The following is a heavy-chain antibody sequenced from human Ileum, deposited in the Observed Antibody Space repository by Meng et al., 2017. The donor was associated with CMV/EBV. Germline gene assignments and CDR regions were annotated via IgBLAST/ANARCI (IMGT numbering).Heavy chain of an antibody. D-gene: IGHD3-10*01. CDR3: AKDLPRGPSDY. CDR2: VHNNGGT. V-gene: IGHV4-39*07. J-gene: IGHJ4*02. Sequence: LRLQASRPRLVKPSDTLSLFSTVSGASLHNDNDSCAWIRQSPGKGLEWIGRVHNNGGTYHNPSLRSRVTISVDTSKHQFSLRMNSVTAADTAIYYCAKDLPRGPSDYWSQGTLVTVSS. CDR1: GASLHNDNDS.